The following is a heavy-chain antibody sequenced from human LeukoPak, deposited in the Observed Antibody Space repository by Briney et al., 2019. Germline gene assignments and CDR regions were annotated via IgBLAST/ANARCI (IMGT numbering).Heavy chain of an antibody. D-gene: IGHD1-7*01. V-gene: IGHV4-4*07. Sequence: PSETLSLTCTVSGGSISNNYWTWIRQPAGKGLEWIGRIYTSGSTNYNPSLKSRVTMSVDTSKNQFSLKLSSVTAADTAVYYCARNKVDTGTMNWFDPWGQGTLVTVSS. J-gene: IGHJ5*02. CDR2: IYTSGST. CDR1: GGSISNNY. CDR3: ARNKVDTGTMNWFDP.